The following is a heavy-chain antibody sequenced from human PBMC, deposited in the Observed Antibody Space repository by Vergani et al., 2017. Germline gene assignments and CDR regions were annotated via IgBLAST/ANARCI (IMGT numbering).Heavy chain of an antibody. V-gene: IGHV4-38-2*02. Sequence: QVQLQESGPGLVKPSETLSLTCTVSGYSISSGYYWGWIRQPPGKGLEWIGSIYHSGSTYYNPSLKSRVTISVDTSKNQFSLKLSSVTAADTAVYYCARANDSRYYYYYYMDVWGKGTTVTVSS. J-gene: IGHJ6*03. D-gene: IGHD6-13*01. CDR2: IYHSGST. CDR1: GYSISSGYY. CDR3: ARANDSRYYYYYYMDV.